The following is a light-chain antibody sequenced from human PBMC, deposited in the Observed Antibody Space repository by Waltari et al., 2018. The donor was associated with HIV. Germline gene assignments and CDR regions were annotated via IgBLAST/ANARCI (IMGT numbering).Light chain of an antibody. CDR3: VAWDDSLSGYV. J-gene: IGLJ1*01. V-gene: IGLV1-47*01. CDR1: SSNVGSKP. Sequence: QSVLTQPPSASGTLGQRVTISCPGSSSNVGSKPVYWFQQVPGTAPKLLIYRDYQRRSGIPDRFSGAKSGASASRTIIGLRCEDEADYYCVAWDDSLSGYVFGTGTKVSVL. CDR2: RDY.